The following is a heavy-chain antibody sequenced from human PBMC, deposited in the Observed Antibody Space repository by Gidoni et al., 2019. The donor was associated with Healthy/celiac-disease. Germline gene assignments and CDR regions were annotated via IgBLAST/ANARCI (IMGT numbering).Heavy chain of an antibody. V-gene: IGHV4-31*03. J-gene: IGHJ3*02. CDR3: ASYSIPPPSPVRYSYGYIDAFDI. Sequence: QVQLQESGPGLVKPSQTLSLTCTVSGGSISSGGYYWSWIRQHPGKGLEWIGYIYYSGSTYYNPSLKSRVTISVDTSKNQFSLKLSSVTAADTAVYYCASYSIPPPSPVRYSYGYIDAFDIWGQGTMVTVSS. D-gene: IGHD5-18*01. CDR1: GGSISSGGYY. CDR2: IYYSGST.